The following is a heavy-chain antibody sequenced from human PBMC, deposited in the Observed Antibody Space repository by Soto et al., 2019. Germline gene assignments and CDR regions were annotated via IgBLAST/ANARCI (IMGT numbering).Heavy chain of an antibody. Sequence: EVQLVESGGGLVQPGGSLRLSCVDSVFTFSNFWMNWVRQGPGKGLEWVANIKPDGSEKFYVDSVKGRFTISRDNARNSLFLQLNSLRAEDTAVSYCTRGHYSNPLGGQATLVTVSS. J-gene: IGHJ4*02. D-gene: IGHD4-4*01. CDR1: VFTFSNFW. CDR2: IKPDGSEK. V-gene: IGHV3-7*01. CDR3: TRGHYSNPL.